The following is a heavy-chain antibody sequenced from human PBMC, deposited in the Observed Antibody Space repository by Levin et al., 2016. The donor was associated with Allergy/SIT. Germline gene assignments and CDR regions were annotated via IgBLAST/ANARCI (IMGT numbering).Heavy chain of an antibody. J-gene: IGHJ3*02. CDR2: ISASNGKT. CDR3: ARHDPGTTLYSSSGAFDI. Sequence: WVRQAPGQGLEWMGWISASNGKTKYAQKFQGRVTMTTDTSTSTAYMELSSLRSEDTAVYYCARHDPGTTLYSSSGAFDIWGQGTMVTVSS. D-gene: IGHD6-6*01. V-gene: IGHV1-18*01.